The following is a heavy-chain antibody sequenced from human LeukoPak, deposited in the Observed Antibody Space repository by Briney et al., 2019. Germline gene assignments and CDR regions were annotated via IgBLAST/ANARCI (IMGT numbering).Heavy chain of an antibody. CDR2: INHSGST. V-gene: IGHV4-34*01. D-gene: IGHD2-2*01. CDR3: ASLVSAVADY. J-gene: IGHJ4*02. CDR1: GGSFSGYY. Sequence: SETLSLTCAVYGGSFSGYYWSWIRQPPGKGLEWTGEINHSGSTNYNPSLKSRVTISVDTSKNQFSLKLSSVTAADTAVYYCASLVSAVADYWGQGTLVTVSS.